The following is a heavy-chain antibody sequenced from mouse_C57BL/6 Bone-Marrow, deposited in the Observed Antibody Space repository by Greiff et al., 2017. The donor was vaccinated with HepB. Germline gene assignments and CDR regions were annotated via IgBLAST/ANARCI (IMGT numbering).Heavy chain of an antibody. CDR1: GYTFTDYY. D-gene: IGHD1-1*01. Sequence: QVQLQQSGPELVKPGASVKISCKASGYTFTDYYINWVKQRPGQGLEWIGWIVPGSGSTIYNEKFQGKATLTVDKSPSTAYMLISSLTSEDSAVYFCARVGYYGKKRCFDVWGTGTPVTVSS. CDR2: IVPGSGST. CDR3: ARVGYYGKKRCFDV. V-gene: IGHV1-75*01. J-gene: IGHJ1*03.